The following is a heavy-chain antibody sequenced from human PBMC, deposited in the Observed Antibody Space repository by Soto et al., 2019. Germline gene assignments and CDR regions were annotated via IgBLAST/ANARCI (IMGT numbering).Heavy chain of an antibody. CDR1: GFSAINTY. CDR3: AKDLTGSGSYRLRFGYYFDY. J-gene: IGHJ4*02. V-gene: IGHV3-53*01. D-gene: IGHD3-10*01. CDR2: LYSGGST. Sequence: GGSLRLSCAASGFSAINTYMSWVRQAPGKGLEWVSVLYSGGSTYYADSVKGRFIISTDNSKNTLYLQMNSLRAEDTAVYYCAKDLTGSGSYRLRFGYYFDYWGQGTLVTVSS.